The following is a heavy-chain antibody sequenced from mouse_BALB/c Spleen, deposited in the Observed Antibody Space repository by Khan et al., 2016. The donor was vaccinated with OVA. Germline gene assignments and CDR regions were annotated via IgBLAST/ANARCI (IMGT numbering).Heavy chain of an antibody. Sequence: VQLQQSGPELMKPGASVKISCKASGYSFTSYYIHWVKQSHGKTLEWIGYIDPFNGGSTYNQKFKVKATLTVDKSSSTAYMHLSILTSEDAAFYYCARHGSNSWFAYWGQGTLVTVSA. CDR1: GYSFTSYY. CDR3: ARHGSNSWFAY. D-gene: IGHD1-1*01. J-gene: IGHJ3*01. V-gene: IGHV1-31*01. CDR2: IDPFNGGS.